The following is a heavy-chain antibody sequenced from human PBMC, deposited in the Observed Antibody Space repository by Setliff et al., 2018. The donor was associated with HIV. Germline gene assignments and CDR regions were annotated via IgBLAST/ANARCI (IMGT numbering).Heavy chain of an antibody. CDR2: IKQDGSEK. Sequence: GGSLRLSCAASGFTFSNYAMSWVRQAPGKGLEWVANIKQDGSEKYYVDSVKGRFTISRDNAKNSLYLQMNSLRAEDTAVYYCARVRDYYDSSGYEGYYFDYWGQGTLVTVSS. CDR1: GFTFSNYA. V-gene: IGHV3-7*05. D-gene: IGHD3-22*01. J-gene: IGHJ4*02. CDR3: ARVRDYYDSSGYEGYYFDY.